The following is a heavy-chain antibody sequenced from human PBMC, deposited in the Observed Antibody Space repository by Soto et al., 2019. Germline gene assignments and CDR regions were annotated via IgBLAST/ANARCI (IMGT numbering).Heavy chain of an antibody. CDR1: GYSFAGYW. CDR2: IDPSDSQT. V-gene: IGHV5-10-1*01. Sequence: SCKGSGYSFAGYWITWVRQKPGKGLEWMGRIDPSDSQTYYSPSFRGHVTISVTKSITTVFLQWSSLRASDTAMYYCARQIYDSDTGPNFQYYFDSWGQGTPVTV. D-gene: IGHD3-22*01. J-gene: IGHJ4*02. CDR3: ARQIYDSDTGPNFQYYFDS.